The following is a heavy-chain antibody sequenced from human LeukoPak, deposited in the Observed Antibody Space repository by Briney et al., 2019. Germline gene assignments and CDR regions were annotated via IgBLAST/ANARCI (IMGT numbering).Heavy chain of an antibody. Sequence: GGSLRLSCAASLFTFSSYGMNWVRQAPGKGLEWVSSISGGGDSSYYADSVKGRFTISRDNSKNTLYLQMNSLRAEDTAVYYCTKDRRISMIQGVIGAFDIWGQGTMVTVSS. D-gene: IGHD3-10*01. CDR1: LFTFSSYG. J-gene: IGHJ3*02. V-gene: IGHV3-23*01. CDR3: TKDRRISMIQGVIGAFDI. CDR2: ISGGGDSS.